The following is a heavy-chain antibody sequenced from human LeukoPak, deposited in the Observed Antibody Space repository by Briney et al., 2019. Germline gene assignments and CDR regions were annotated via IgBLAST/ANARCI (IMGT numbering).Heavy chain of an antibody. CDR2: IRNDGSIK. Sequence: PGGSLRLSCAASGFTFSSYAMHWVRQAPGQGLDWVAFIRNDGSIKYYADSVKGRFTISRDNSKNTLYLQMNSLRAEDTAVYYCAKGSPDTAMVLDRWGQGTLVTVSS. CDR1: GFTFSSYA. V-gene: IGHV3-30*02. D-gene: IGHD5-18*01. CDR3: AKGSPDTAMVLDR. J-gene: IGHJ4*02.